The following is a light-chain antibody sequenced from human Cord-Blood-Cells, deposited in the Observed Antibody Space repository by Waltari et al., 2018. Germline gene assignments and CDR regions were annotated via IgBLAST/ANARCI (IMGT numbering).Light chain of an antibody. J-gene: IGLJ3*02. V-gene: IGLV2-14*01. Sequence: QSALTQPASVSGSPGQAITISCTGTSSDGGGYNYVSWYQQHPDKAPKLMIYDVSNRPSGVSNRFSGSKSGNTASLTISGLQAEDEADYYCSSYTSSSTWVFGGGTKLTVL. CDR1: SSDGGGYNY. CDR3: SSYTSSSTWV. CDR2: DVS.